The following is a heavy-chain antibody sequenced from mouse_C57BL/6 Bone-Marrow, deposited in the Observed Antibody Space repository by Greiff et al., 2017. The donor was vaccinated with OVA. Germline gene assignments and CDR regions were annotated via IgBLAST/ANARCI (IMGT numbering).Heavy chain of an antibody. V-gene: IGHV1-50*01. D-gene: IGHD2-1*01. J-gene: IGHJ4*01. CDR3: ARGSYYGNYFYAMDY. Sequence: VQLQQPGAELVKPGASVKLSCKASGYTFTSYWMQWVKQRPGQGLEWIGEIDPSDSYTNSNQKFKGKATLTVDTSSSTAYMQLSSLTSEDSAVYYCARGSYYGNYFYAMDYWGQGTSVTVSS. CDR2: IDPSDSYT. CDR1: GYTFTSYW.